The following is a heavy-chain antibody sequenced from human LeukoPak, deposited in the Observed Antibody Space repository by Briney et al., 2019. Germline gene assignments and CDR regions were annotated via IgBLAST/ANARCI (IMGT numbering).Heavy chain of an antibody. D-gene: IGHD6-13*01. CDR3: VKDHGYSSSWYFPY. CDR2: ISSNGGST. J-gene: IGHJ4*02. CDR1: GFTFSSYA. V-gene: IGHV3-64D*06. Sequence: TGGSLRLSCSASGFTFSSYAMHWVRQAPGKGLEYVSAISSNGGSTYYADSVKGRFTISRDNSENTLYLQMSSLRAEDTAVYYCVKDHGYSSSWYFPYWGQGTLVTVSS.